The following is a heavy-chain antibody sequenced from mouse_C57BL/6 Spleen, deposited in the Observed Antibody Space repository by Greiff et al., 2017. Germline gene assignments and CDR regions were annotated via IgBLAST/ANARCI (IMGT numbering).Heavy chain of an antibody. D-gene: IGHD1-1*01. Sequence: QVQLQQPGAELVKPGASVKLSCKASGYTFTSYWMHWVKQRPGQGLEWIGMIHPNSGSTNYNEKFKSKATLTVDKSSSTAYMQLSSLTSEDSAVYDCAPLITTRVATGYFDYWGQGTTLTVSS. CDR2: IHPNSGST. CDR1: GYTFTSYW. CDR3: APLITTRVATGYFDY. V-gene: IGHV1-64*01. J-gene: IGHJ2*01.